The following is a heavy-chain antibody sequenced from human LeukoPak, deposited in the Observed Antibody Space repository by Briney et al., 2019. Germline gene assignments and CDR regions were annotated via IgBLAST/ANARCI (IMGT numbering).Heavy chain of an antibody. CDR2: ISSSSNYT. J-gene: IGHJ3*02. CDR1: GFTFSDYY. V-gene: IGHV3-11*06. CDR3: ARDQYYYDSSGYYYEHDAFDI. Sequence: GGSLRLSCAASGFTFSDYYMSWIRQAPGKGLEWVSYISSSSNYTNYADSVKGRFTISRDNAKNSLYLQMNSLRAEDTAVYYCARDQYYYDSSGYYYEHDAFDIWGQGTMVTVSS. D-gene: IGHD3-22*01.